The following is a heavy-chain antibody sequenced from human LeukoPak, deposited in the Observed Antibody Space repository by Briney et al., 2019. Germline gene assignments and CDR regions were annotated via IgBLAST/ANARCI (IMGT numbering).Heavy chain of an antibody. CDR3: ASTYDSDTSGYYPFDY. CDR2: ISRSGGST. V-gene: IGHV3-64*01. J-gene: IGHJ4*02. Sequence: PGGSLRLSCAASGFGFSSYPMHWVRQTPGKGLEYVSGISRSGGSTYYANSVKGRFTISRDNSKNTLYLQMGSLRAEDMAVYYCASTYDSDTSGYYPFDYWGQGTLVTVSS. CDR1: GFGFSSYP. D-gene: IGHD3-22*01.